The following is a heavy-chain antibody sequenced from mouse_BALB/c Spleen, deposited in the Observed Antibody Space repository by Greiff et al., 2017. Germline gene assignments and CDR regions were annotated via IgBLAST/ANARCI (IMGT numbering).Heavy chain of an antibody. CDR3: ARWITTVVARHFDV. CDR2: IDPENGNT. J-gene: IGHJ1*01. V-gene: IGHV14-1*02. Sequence: EVQLQQSGAELVRPGALVKLSCKASGFNIKDYYMHWVKQRPEQGLEWIGWIDPENGNTIYDPKFQGKASITADTSSNTAYLQLSSLTSEDTAVYYCARWITTVVARHFDVWGAGTTVTVSS. CDR1: GFNIKDYY. D-gene: IGHD1-1*01.